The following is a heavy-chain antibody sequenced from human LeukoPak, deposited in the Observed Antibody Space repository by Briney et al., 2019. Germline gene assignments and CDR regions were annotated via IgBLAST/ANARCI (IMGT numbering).Heavy chain of an antibody. V-gene: IGHV3-9*01. CDR2: ISWNSGSI. Sequence: GGSLRLSCAASGFTFDDYAMHWVRQAPGKGLEWVSGISWNSGSIGYADSVKGRFTISRDNAKNSLYLQMNSLRAEDTAVYYCAKESPYYYGSGSYDYWGQGTLVTVSS. J-gene: IGHJ4*02. CDR3: AKESPYYYGSGSYDY. CDR1: GFTFDDYA. D-gene: IGHD3-10*01.